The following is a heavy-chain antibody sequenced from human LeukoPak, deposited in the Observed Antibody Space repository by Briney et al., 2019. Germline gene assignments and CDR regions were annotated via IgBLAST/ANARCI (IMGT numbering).Heavy chain of an antibody. CDR2: ISSSSSYI. V-gene: IGHV3-21*01. CDR1: GGSISSYY. CDR3: ARDFVRYCSSTSCIGGY. D-gene: IGHD2-2*01. Sequence: ETLSLTCTVSGGSISSYYWSWIRQPPGKGLEWVSSISSSSSYIYYADSVKGRFTISRDNAKNSLYLQMNSLRAEDTAVYYCARDFVRYCSSTSCIGGYWGQGTLVTVSS. J-gene: IGHJ4*02.